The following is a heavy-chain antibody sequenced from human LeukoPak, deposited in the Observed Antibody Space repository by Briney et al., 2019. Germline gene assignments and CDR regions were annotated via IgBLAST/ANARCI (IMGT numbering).Heavy chain of an antibody. D-gene: IGHD5-18*01. CDR2: IRSKAYGGTT. J-gene: IGHJ4*02. CDR3: TRALRPLYSYGPYYFDY. Sequence: AGGSLRLSCTASGFTFGDYAMSWVRQAPGKGLEWVGFIRSKAYGGTTEYAASVKGRFTISRDDSKSIAYLQMNSLKTEDTAVYYCTRALRPLYSYGPYYFDYWGQGTLVTVSS. CDR1: GFTFGDYA. V-gene: IGHV3-49*04.